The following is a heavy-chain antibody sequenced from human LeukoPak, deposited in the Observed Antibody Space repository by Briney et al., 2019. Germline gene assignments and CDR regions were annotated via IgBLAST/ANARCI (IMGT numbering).Heavy chain of an antibody. CDR1: GGSISSYY. D-gene: IGHD1-26*01. V-gene: IGHV4-59*12. J-gene: IGHJ5*02. Sequence: SETLSLTCTVSGGSISSYYWSWIRQPPGKGLEWIGYIYYSGSTNYNPSLKSRVILSVDTSKNQFSLKLISVTVADTATYYCARGQGATVPQVGKNWFDPWGQGTRVTVSS. CDR3: ARGQGATVPQVGKNWFDP. CDR2: IYYSGST.